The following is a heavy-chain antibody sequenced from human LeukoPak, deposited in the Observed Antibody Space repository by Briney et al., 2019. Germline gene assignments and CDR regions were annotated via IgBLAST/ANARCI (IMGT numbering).Heavy chain of an antibody. CDR3: ARALIGVPTTMAY. CDR1: GYTFTSYA. CDR2: INTNTGNP. D-gene: IGHD2-2*01. V-gene: IGHV7-4-1*02. Sequence: ASVKVSCKASGYTFTSYAMNCVPQAPGQGLEWMGWINTNTGNPTYAQGFTGRFVFSLDTSVSTAYLQISSLKAEDTAVCYCARALIGVPTTMAYWGQGTLVTVSS. J-gene: IGHJ4*02.